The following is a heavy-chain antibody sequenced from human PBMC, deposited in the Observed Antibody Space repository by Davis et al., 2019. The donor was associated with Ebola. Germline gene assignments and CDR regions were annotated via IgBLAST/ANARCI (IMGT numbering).Heavy chain of an antibody. V-gene: IGHV5-51*01. CDR3: VTTGQWLVTSLDP. CDR2: IYGDDSHT. CDR1: GFTFTNYW. J-gene: IGHJ5*02. D-gene: IGHD6-19*01. Sequence: GESLKISCKGSGFTFTNYWIGWVRQKPGKGLEWMGMIYGDDSHTRYSPSLQGQVTISVDKSISTAYLQWNSLKASDTAMYYCVTTGQWLVTSLDPWGQGTLVTVSS.